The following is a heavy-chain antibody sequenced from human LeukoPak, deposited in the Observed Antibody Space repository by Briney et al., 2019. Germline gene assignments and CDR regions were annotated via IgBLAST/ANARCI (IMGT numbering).Heavy chain of an antibody. CDR3: AKGHMGIQSSKWFDP. D-gene: IGHD4-11*01. Sequence: GGSLRLSCAASGFTFSNYGMYWVRQAPGKGLEWVAFIRYDGSDKYYADSMKGRFTSSRDNSKNTLYLQMDRLRPEATAVYYCAKGHMGIQSSKWFDPWGPGTLVTVSS. J-gene: IGHJ5*02. CDR2: IRYDGSDK. CDR1: GFTFSNYG. V-gene: IGHV3-30*02.